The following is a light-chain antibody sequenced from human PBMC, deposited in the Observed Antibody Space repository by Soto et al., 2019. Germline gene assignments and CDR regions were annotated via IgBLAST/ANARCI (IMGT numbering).Light chain of an antibody. Sequence: DIQMTQSPSTLSASVGDRVTITCRASESINRRLAWYQQKPGSAPKLLIYKSSTLESGVPSRFSGSGYGTGFTLTISGLQPDDFATYYCQRFDTSNAMYFFGPGTKVDIK. CDR2: KSS. CDR1: ESINRR. CDR3: QRFDTSNAMYF. J-gene: IGKJ2*01. V-gene: IGKV1-5*03.